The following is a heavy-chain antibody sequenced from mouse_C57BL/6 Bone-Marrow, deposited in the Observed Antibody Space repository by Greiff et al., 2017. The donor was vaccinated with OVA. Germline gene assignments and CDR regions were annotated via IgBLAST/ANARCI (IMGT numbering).Heavy chain of an antibody. D-gene: IGHD2-3*01. CDR1: GFTFSDYG. Sequence: EVHLVESGGGLVKPGGSLKLSCAASGFTFSDYGMHWVRQAPEKGLEWVAYISSGSSTIYYADTVKGRFTISRDNAKNTLFLQMTSPRSEDTAMYYCARSIYDGPFDYWGQGTTLTVSS. J-gene: IGHJ2*01. CDR2: ISSGSSTI. CDR3: ARSIYDGPFDY. V-gene: IGHV5-17*01.